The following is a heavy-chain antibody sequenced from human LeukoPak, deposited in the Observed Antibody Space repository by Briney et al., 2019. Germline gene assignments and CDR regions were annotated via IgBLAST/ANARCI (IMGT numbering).Heavy chain of an antibody. D-gene: IGHD1-26*01. J-gene: IGHJ3*02. CDR2: INVYNSNT. CDR1: GDTFSNYYA. V-gene: IGHV1-18*01. Sequence: ASVKVSCKASGDTFSNYYAISWVRQAPGQGLEWMGWINVYNSNTNNAQKLQGRVTMTTDTSTSTAYMELRSLRSDDTAVYYCASAGIDRWELLTHAFDIWGQGTMVTVSS. CDR3: ASAGIDRWELLTHAFDI.